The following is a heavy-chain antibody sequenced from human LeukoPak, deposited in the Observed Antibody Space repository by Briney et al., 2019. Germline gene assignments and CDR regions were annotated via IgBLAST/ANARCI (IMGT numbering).Heavy chain of an antibody. CDR2: ISWNSGTI. CDR3: AKGTTLGYSGSFDY. Sequence: PGRSLRLSCAASGFTFDDYAMHWVRQTPGKGLEWVSGISWNSGTINYADSVKGRFTISRDNAKNSLYLQMNSLRAEDTAFYYCAKGTTLGYSGSFDYWGQGTLVTVSS. J-gene: IGHJ4*02. V-gene: IGHV3-9*01. D-gene: IGHD1-26*01. CDR1: GFTFDDYA.